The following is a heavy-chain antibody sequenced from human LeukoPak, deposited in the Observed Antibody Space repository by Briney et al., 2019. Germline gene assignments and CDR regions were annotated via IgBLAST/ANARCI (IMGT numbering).Heavy chain of an antibody. V-gene: IGHV3-30*04. Sequence: GRSLRLSCAAFGFTFSSYAMYWVRQAPGKGLEWVAVISYDGSNKYYADSVKGRFTISRDNSKNTLYLQMNSLRAEDAAVYYCARDLTRKPLWFGELFPLGYWGQGTLVTVSS. CDR1: GFTFSSYA. J-gene: IGHJ4*02. CDR3: ARDLTRKPLWFGELFPLGY. D-gene: IGHD3-10*01. CDR2: ISYDGSNK.